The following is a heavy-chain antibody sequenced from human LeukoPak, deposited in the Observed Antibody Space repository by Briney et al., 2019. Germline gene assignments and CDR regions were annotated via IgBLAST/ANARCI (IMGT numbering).Heavy chain of an antibody. CDR2: IEHDGSTK. CDR1: GFTFSTYW. Sequence: GGSLRLSCTVSGFTFSTYWMSWVRQAPGKGLERVANIEHDGSTKFYLDSVKGRFTISRDNAKNSVYLQMNSLRAEDTAVYYCASTWNYLYFDYWGQGTLVTVSS. J-gene: IGHJ4*02. V-gene: IGHV3-7*01. D-gene: IGHD1-7*01. CDR3: ASTWNYLYFDY.